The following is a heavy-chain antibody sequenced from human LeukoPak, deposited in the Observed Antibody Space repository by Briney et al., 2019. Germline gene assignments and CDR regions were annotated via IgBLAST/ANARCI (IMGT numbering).Heavy chain of an antibody. CDR3: ARRVASYFDY. CDR2: IYTSGST. V-gene: IGHV4-4*09. CDR1: GGSISSYY. J-gene: IGHJ4*02. Sequence: SETLSLTCTASGGSISSYYWSWIRQPPGKGLEWIGYIYTSGSTNYNPSLKSRVTISVDTSKNQFSLKLSSVTAADTAVYYCARRVASYFDYWGQGTLVTVSS. D-gene: IGHD2-15*01.